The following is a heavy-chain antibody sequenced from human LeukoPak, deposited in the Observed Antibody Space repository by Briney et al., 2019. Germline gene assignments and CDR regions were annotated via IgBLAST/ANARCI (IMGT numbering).Heavy chain of an antibody. V-gene: IGHV3-30*04. Sequence: GGSLRLSCAASGYMFSDYAMNWVRQSADKGLEWVAIISDDGTNQQYAHSVKGRFTISRDNSKNMLCLQMRSLGREDTAGDYCATDFGYWGQGTLVTVAS. CDR1: GYMFSDYA. J-gene: IGHJ4*02. CDR3: ATDFGY. D-gene: IGHD3-10*01. CDR2: ISDDGTNQ.